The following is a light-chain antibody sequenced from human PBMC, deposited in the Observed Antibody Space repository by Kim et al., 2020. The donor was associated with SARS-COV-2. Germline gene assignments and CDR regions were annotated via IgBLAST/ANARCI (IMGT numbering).Light chain of an antibody. CDR2: RTN. CDR3: LAWDTSLSAWV. V-gene: IGLV10-54*01. CDR1: SNNVGYQG. Sequence: LTQPPSVSKDLRQTATLTCTGNSNNVGYQGAAWLQQHQGHPPKLLSYRTNKRPSGVSERLSASRSGNTASLTITGLQPEDEADYYCLAWDTSLSAWVFGGGTQLTVL. J-gene: IGLJ3*02.